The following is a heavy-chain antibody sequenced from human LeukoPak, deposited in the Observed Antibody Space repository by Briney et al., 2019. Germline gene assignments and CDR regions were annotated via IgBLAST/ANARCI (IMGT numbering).Heavy chain of an antibody. V-gene: IGHV1-2*02. CDR2: INPNSGGT. Sequence: ASVKVSCKASGYTFTGYYMHWVRQAPGQGLEWMGWINPNSGGTNYAQKFQGRVTMTRDTSISTAYMELRSLRSDDTAVYYCARDPPWSGQPQGNAFDIWGQGTMVTVSS. CDR1: GYTFTGYY. J-gene: IGHJ3*02. CDR3: ARDPPWSGQPQGNAFDI. D-gene: IGHD3-3*01.